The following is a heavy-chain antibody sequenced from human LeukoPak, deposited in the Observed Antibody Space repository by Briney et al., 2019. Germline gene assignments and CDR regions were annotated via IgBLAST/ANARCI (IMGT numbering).Heavy chain of an antibody. CDR1: GDSISSYY. J-gene: IGHJ3*02. CDR3: ARDYAFDI. CDR2: IYYIGST. V-gene: IGHV4-59*01. Sequence: SETLSLTCTVSGDSISSYYWSWIRQPPGKGLEWIGYIYYIGSTNYNPSLKSRVTISVDTSKNQFSLKLSSVTAADTAIYYCARDYAFDIWGQGTMVTVSS.